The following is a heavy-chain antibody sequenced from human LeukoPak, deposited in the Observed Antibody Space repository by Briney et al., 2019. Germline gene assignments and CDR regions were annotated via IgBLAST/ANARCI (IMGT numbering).Heavy chain of an antibody. CDR3: AIRKYYDILTGYRKIPTSGFDP. J-gene: IGHJ5*02. Sequence: PSETLSLTCAVYGGSFSYYYWSWIRQPPGKTLEWIGEINHSGRNNYNPSLKSRVTISVDTSKNQFSLKLSSVTAADTAVYYCAIRKYYDILTGYRKIPTSGFDPWGQGTLVTVSS. V-gene: IGHV4-34*01. D-gene: IGHD3-9*01. CDR1: GGSFSYYY. CDR2: INHSGRN.